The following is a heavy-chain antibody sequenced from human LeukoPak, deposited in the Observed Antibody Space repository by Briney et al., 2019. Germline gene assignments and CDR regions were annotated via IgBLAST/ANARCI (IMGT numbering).Heavy chain of an antibody. CDR2: INPDRGDT. J-gene: IGHJ4*02. Sequence: ASVKVSCKTSGYTFTGYYMHWVRQAPGQGLEWMGWINPDRGDTHYGQNFQGRVTLTTDTSISTAYMEVNILRSDDTAVYYCFREYRAGDYRGQGTLVNVS. V-gene: IGHV1-2*02. D-gene: IGHD2/OR15-2a*01. CDR3: FREYRAGDY. CDR1: GYTFTGYY.